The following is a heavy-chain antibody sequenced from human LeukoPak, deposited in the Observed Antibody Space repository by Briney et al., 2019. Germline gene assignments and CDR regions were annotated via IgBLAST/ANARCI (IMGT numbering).Heavy chain of an antibody. CDR3: ARVEAPQDAFDI. CDR1: GFTFSSYS. J-gene: IGHJ3*02. Sequence: GGSLRLSCAASGFTFSSYSMNWVRQAPGKGLEWVSSISSSSSYIYYADSVKGRFTISRDNAKNSLYLQMNRLRAEDTAVYYCARVEAPQDAFDIWGQGTMVTVSS. CDR2: ISSSSSYI. V-gene: IGHV3-21*01.